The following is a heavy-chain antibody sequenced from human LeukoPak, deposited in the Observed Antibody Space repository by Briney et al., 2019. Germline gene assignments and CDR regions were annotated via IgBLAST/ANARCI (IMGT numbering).Heavy chain of an antibody. Sequence: SETLSLTCTVSGGSISNYYWSWIRQPPGKGLEWIGYIYYSVSTNYNPSLKSRVTISVDTSKNQFSLKLSSVTAADTAVYYCARAAGPDKHYYSYGMDVWGKGTTVTVSS. V-gene: IGHV4-59*01. D-gene: IGHD6-13*01. CDR1: GGSISNYY. CDR3: ARAAGPDKHYYSYGMDV. CDR2: IYYSVST. J-gene: IGHJ6*04.